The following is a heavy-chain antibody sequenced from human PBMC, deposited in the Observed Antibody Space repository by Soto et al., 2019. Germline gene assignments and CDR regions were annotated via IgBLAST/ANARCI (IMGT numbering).Heavy chain of an antibody. J-gene: IGHJ4*02. V-gene: IGHV3-7*01. CDR1: GFTFNSYW. D-gene: IGHD3-10*01. CDR3: LRDYSGY. Sequence: GGSLKLSCAATGFTFNSYWMSWVRQAPGKGLEWVANINKEGKEQYNMETLKVRFTISRDNAKNSLYLQMNSLRAEDTAVYYCLRDYSGYWGQGTVVTVSS. CDR2: INKEGKEQ.